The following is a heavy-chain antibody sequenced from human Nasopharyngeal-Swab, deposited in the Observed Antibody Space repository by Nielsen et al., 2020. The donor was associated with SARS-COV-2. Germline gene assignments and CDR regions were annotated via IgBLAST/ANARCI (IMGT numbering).Heavy chain of an antibody. CDR3: ATSFSTAAYDY. J-gene: IGHJ4*02. V-gene: IGHV3-7*03. Sequence: GGSLRLSCTASGFTFSSFWMAWFRQAPGKGLEWVANMNQDGRQIYYVDSLKDRFTISRDNAKSSLYLQMASLRAEDTAVYFCATSFSTAAYDYWGQGTLVTVPS. CDR1: GFTFSSFW. CDR2: MNQDGRQI. D-gene: IGHD6-13*01.